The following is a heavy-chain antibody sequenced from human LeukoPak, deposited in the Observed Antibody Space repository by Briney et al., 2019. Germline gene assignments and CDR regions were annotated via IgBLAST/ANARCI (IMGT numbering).Heavy chain of an antibody. CDR3: ARVHGAYPFDY. Sequence: PSETLSLTCTVSGGSISSSSYYWGWIRQPPGKGLERIGSIYYSGSTYYNPSLKSRVTISVDTSKNQFSLKLSSVTAADTAVYYCARVHGAYPFDYWGQGTLVTVSS. V-gene: IGHV4-39*01. J-gene: IGHJ4*02. CDR1: GGSISSSSYY. CDR2: IYYSGST. D-gene: IGHD4/OR15-4a*01.